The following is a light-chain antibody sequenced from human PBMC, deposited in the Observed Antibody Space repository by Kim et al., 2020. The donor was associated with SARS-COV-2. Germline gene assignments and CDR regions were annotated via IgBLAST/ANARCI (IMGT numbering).Light chain of an antibody. J-gene: IGKJ4*01. CDR1: QSVGNNY. Sequence: PGERATLSCGASQSVGNNYLAWYQQKPGLAPRLLIYDASTRATGIPDRFSASGSGTVFTLTISRLEPEDFAVYYCQQYATAPLTFGGGTKLEIK. V-gene: IGKV3D-20*01. CDR2: DAS. CDR3: QQYATAPLT.